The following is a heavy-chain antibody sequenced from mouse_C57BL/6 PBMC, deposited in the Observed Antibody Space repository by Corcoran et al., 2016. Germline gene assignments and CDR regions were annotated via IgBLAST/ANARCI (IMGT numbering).Heavy chain of an antibody. CDR2: IYPGSGNT. CDR1: GYTFTDYY. Sequence: QVQLKQSGPELVRPGASVTLSCKASGYTFTDYYINWVKQRPGQGLEWIARIYPGSGNTYYNEKFKGKATLTAEKSSSTAYMQLSSLTSEDSAVYFCARESYFDYLGQGTTLTVSS. V-gene: IGHV1-76*01. CDR3: ARESYFDY. J-gene: IGHJ2*01.